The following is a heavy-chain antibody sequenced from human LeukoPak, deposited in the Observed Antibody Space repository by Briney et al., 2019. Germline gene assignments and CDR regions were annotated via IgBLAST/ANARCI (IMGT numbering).Heavy chain of an antibody. CDR1: GGSISSYY. D-gene: IGHD1-26*01. CDR2: IYYSGST. Sequence: SETLSLTCTVPGGSISSYYWSWIRQPPEKGLEWIGYIYYSGSTNYNPSLKSRVTISVDTSKNQFSLKLNSVTAADTAVYYCASRDTGSYLRLDYWGQGTLVTVSS. CDR3: ASRDTGSYLRLDY. V-gene: IGHV4-59*08. J-gene: IGHJ4*02.